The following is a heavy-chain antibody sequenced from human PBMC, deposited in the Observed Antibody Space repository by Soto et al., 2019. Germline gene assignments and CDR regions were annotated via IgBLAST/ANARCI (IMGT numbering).Heavy chain of an antibody. V-gene: IGHV4-34*01. CDR2: INHSGST. D-gene: IGHD3-10*01. Sequence: PSETLSLTCAVYGGSFSGYYWSWIRQPPGKXLEWIGEINHSGSTNYNPSLKSRVTISVDTSKNQFSLKLSSVTAADTAVYYCARAHAVYYYGSGSYYLGTYYYYGMDVWGQGTTVTVSS. J-gene: IGHJ6*02. CDR1: GGSFSGYY. CDR3: ARAHAVYYYGSGSYYLGTYYYYGMDV.